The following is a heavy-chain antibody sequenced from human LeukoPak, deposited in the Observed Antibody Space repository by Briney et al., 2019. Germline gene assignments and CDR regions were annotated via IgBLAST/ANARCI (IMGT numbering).Heavy chain of an antibody. CDR2: IRYDGSNK. CDR1: GFIYSNYG. D-gene: IGHD3-16*01. V-gene: IGHV3-30*02. CDR3: AKETGVKWATLYARLIY. Sequence: GGPVRLLCGPSGFIYSNYGMHGPPQAPGRGLVWVSYIRYDGSNKYYADSVKGRFTISRDNSKNTLYVQMKSLRAEDTAVYYCAKETGVKWATLYARLIYWGQGTLVTVSS. J-gene: IGHJ4*02.